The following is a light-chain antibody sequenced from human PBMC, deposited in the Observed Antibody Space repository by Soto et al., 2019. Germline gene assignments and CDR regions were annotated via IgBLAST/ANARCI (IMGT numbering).Light chain of an antibody. CDR1: QSVSSSY. Sequence: EIVLTQSPGTLSLSPGERATLSCRASQSVSSSYLAWYQQKPGQAPRLLIYGASSRATGIPDRFSGSVSGTDFTLTISRLEPEDFAVYYCQQCDSSPWTFGQGTKVEIK. V-gene: IGKV3-20*01. CDR2: GAS. J-gene: IGKJ1*01. CDR3: QQCDSSPWT.